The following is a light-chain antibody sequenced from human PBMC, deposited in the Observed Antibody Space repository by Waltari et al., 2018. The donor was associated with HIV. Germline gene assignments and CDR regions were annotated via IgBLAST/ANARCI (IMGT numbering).Light chain of an antibody. CDR2: DVK. Sequence: QSALTQSASVSASPGQSITISCTGSSSDIGTYNLVSWFQQHPGKAPRLLIYDVKNRPAGVSPRFSGSKSGNTASLTISGLQAADEADYHCCAYAGFSTYLFGPGTKVTVL. J-gene: IGLJ1*01. CDR1: SSDIGTYNL. CDR3: CAYAGFSTYL. V-gene: IGLV2-23*02.